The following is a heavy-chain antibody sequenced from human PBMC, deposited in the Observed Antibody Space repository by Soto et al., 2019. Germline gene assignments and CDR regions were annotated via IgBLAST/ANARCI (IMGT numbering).Heavy chain of an antibody. CDR1: GFTFSNAW. Sequence: PGGSLRLSCAASGFTFSNAWINWVRQAPGKGLEWVGRIKSKTDGGTTDYAAPVKGRFTISRDDSKNTLYLQMNSLKTEDTAVYYCTTDATPVDHGDLYYYYHYMDVWGKGTTVTVSS. D-gene: IGHD4-17*01. CDR3: TTDATPVDHGDLYYYYHYMDV. CDR2: IKSKTDGGTT. V-gene: IGHV3-15*07. J-gene: IGHJ6*03.